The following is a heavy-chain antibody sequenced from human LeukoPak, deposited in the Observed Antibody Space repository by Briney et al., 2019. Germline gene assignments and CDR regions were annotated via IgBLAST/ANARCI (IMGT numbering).Heavy chain of an antibody. V-gene: IGHV4-39*01. Sequence: SETLSLTCTVSGGSISSSSYYWGWIRQPPGKGLEWIGSIYYSGSTYYNPSLKSRVTISVDTSKNQFSLKLSSVTAADTAVYYCARGRRTPDYFDYWGQGTLVTVSS. CDR3: ARGRRTPDYFDY. J-gene: IGHJ4*02. CDR2: IYYSGST. CDR1: GGSISSSSYY.